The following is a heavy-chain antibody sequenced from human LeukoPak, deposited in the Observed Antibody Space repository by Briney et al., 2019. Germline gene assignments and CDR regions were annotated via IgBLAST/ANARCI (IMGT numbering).Heavy chain of an antibody. CDR1: GGSISSYY. CDR3: ARDDYYDSSGYRNAFDI. D-gene: IGHD3-22*01. CDR2: IYTSGST. Sequence: SETLSLTCTVSGGSISSYYWSWIRQPAGKGLEWIGRIYTSGSTNYNPSLKSRVTMSVDTSKNQFSLKLSSVTAADTAVYYCARDDYYDSSGYRNAFDIWGQGTMVTVSS. J-gene: IGHJ3*02. V-gene: IGHV4-4*07.